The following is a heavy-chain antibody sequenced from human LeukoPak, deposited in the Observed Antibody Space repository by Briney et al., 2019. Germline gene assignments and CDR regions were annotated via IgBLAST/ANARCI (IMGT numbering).Heavy chain of an antibody. V-gene: IGHV4-4*07. CDR1: GGSISSYY. D-gene: IGHD3-10*01. Sequence: PSETLSLTCTVSGGSISSYYWSWIRQPAGKGLEWIGRIYTSGSTNYNPSLKSRVTMPVDTSKNQFSLKLSSVTAADTAVYYCARDGITMVRGVIGGDNWFDPWGQGTLVTVSS. CDR2: IYTSGST. J-gene: IGHJ5*02. CDR3: ARDGITMVRGVIGGDNWFDP.